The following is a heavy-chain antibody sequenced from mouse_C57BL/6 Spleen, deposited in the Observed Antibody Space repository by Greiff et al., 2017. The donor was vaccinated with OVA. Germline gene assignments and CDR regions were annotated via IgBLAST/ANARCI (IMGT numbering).Heavy chain of an antibody. J-gene: IGHJ1*03. D-gene: IGHD1-1*01. CDR3: AGSATGPRYWYFDD. Sequence: VQLEESGAELVRPGTSVKVSCKASGYAFTNYLIEWVKQRPGQGLEWIGVINPGSGGTNYNEKFKGKATLTVDKSSSTAYMQLSSLTSEDSAVYFCAGSATGPRYWYFDDWGTGTTVTVSS. V-gene: IGHV1-54*01. CDR1: GYAFTNYL. CDR2: INPGSGGT.